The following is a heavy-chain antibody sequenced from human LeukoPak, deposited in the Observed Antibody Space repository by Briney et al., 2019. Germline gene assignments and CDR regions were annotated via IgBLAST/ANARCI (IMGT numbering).Heavy chain of an antibody. V-gene: IGHV3-48*01. Sequence: GGSLRLSCAASGFTFSSYSMNWVCQAPGKGLEWVSYISSSSSTIYYADSVKGRFTISRDNAKNSLYLQMNSLRAEDTAVYYCARDRGYDFWSGYFRFDYWGQGTLVTVSS. D-gene: IGHD3-3*01. J-gene: IGHJ4*02. CDR1: GFTFSSYS. CDR2: ISSSSSTI. CDR3: ARDRGYDFWSGYFRFDY.